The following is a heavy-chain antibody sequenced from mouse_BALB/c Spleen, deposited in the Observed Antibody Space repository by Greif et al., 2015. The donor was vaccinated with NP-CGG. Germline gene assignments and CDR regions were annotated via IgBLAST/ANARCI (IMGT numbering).Heavy chain of an antibody. D-gene: IGHD4-1*02. CDR2: ISTYYGDA. CDR1: GYTFTDYA. V-gene: IGHV1S137*01. Sequence: VKLMESGAELVRPGVSVKISCKGSGYTFTDYAMHWVKQSHAKSLEWIGVISTYYGDASYNQKFKGKATMTVDKSSSTAYMELARLTSEDSAIYYCARSTGWYFDVWGAGTTVTVSS. CDR3: ARSTGWYFDV. J-gene: IGHJ1*01.